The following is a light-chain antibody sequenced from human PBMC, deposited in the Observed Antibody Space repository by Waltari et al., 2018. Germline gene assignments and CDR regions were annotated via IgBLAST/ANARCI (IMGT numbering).Light chain of an antibody. CDR1: QSVCTY. CDR2: DAS. V-gene: IGKV3-20*01. J-gene: IGKJ1*01. Sequence: EIVLTQSPGTLSLSPGERATLSCRASQSVCTYLAWYQQKPGQAPRLLLYDASNRATGIPDRFSGSGSGTDFSLTISRLEPEDFAIYFCQKYDSLPATFGQGTKVEIK. CDR3: QKYDSLPAT.